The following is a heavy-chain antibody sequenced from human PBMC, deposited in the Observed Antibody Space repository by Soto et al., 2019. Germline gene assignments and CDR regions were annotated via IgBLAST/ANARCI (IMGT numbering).Heavy chain of an antibody. V-gene: IGHV3-74*01. Sequence: EVQLEESGGDLVQPGGSLRLSCAASGFTFSSYWMHWVRQAPGKGLVWVSRINTDGGTTTYAESVKGRFTISRDNARNTLYLQMNSLRPEDTALYYCVRVGSGTYSWRDPWGQGNMVSVSS. CDR2: INTDGGTT. D-gene: IGHD1-26*01. CDR1: GFTFSSYW. J-gene: IGHJ5*02. CDR3: VRVGSGTYSWRDP.